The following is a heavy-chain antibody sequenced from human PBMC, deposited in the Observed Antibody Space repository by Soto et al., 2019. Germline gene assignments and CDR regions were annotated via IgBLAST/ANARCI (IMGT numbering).Heavy chain of an antibody. CDR2: ISGSGGST. J-gene: IGHJ5*02. Sequence: TGGSLRLSCAASGFTFSTYAMAWVRQAPGKGLEWVSSISGSGGSTYYAGSVRGRFTISRDNSKNTMFLQMNSLRAEDTAVYHCACPLLVPGHNWFDPWGQGTRVTVSS. CDR1: GFTFSTYA. D-gene: IGHD3-10*01. CDR3: ACPLLVPGHNWFDP. V-gene: IGHV3-23*01.